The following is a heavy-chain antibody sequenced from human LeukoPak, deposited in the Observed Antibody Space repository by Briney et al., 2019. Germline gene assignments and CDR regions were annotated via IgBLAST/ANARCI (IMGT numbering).Heavy chain of an antibody. CDR1: GGSIPISTYY. Sequence: SETLSLTCTVSGGSIPISTYYWGWVRQPPGKGLEWIGSIYYSGSTYYNPSLKSRVTISVDTSKNQFSLKLSSVTAADTAVYYCARDGVRFGELLYGAAWFDPWGQGTLVTVSS. CDR3: ARDGVRFGELLYGAAWFDP. V-gene: IGHV4-39*07. D-gene: IGHD3-10*01. J-gene: IGHJ5*02. CDR2: IYYSGST.